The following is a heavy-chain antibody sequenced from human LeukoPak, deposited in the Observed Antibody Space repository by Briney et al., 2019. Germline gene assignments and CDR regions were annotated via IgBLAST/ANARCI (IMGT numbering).Heavy chain of an antibody. CDR3: ARVICSGGSCRFDY. D-gene: IGHD2-15*01. CDR2: IHTSGST. CDR1: GGSISSYY. Sequence: KASETLPLTCTVSGGSISSYYWNWIRQPAGKGLEWIGRIHTSGSTNYNPSLKSRVTMSVDTSKNKFSLKLSSVTAADTAVYYCARVICSGGSCRFDYWGQGTLVTVSS. J-gene: IGHJ4*02. V-gene: IGHV4-4*07.